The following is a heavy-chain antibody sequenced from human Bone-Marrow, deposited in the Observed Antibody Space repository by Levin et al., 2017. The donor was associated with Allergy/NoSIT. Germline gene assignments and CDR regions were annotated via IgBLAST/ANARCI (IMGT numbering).Heavy chain of an antibody. J-gene: IGHJ4*02. Sequence: GESLKISCEATGFSVTRGLTWVRQAPGKGLEWVSGFDASYNSYYRQSVKGRFTVSRDASNNMVFLQMNSLRLEDTAVYYCTRWDGYDDLRGRGTLVTVS. CDR3: TRWDGYDDL. D-gene: IGHD5-12*01. CDR1: GFSVTRG. CDR2: FDASYNS. V-gene: IGHV3-53*01.